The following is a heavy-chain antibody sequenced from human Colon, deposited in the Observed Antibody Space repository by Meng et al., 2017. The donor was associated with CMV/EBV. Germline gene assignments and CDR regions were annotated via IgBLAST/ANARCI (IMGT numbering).Heavy chain of an antibody. D-gene: IGHD4-17*01. J-gene: IGHJ5*02. CDR3: APVGGWGTGTPTTLIT. V-gene: IGHV3-23*01. CDR1: GFTFSAYT. CDR2: IRGSGDKT. Sequence: GESLKISCAASGFTFSAYTMSWVRQAPGKGPEWVSAIRGSGDKTSYADSVTGRFSISRDNSKNTLFLQRNGLRAEDTAIYYCAPVGGWGTGTPTTLITWGQGTLVTVSS.